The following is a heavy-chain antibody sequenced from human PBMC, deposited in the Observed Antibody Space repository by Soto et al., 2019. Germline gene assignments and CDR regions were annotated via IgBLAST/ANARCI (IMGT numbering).Heavy chain of an antibody. Sequence: SETLSLTCTVSGGSISNYYCDWIRQPAGKGLEWIGRIDTSGSTNYNPSLKSRVTMSVDTSKQEFSLKLSSVTAADTALYYCARGGQDFWSGPFDYWGRGALVTVSS. CDR1: GGSISNYY. CDR2: IDTSGST. J-gene: IGHJ4*02. V-gene: IGHV4-4*07. D-gene: IGHD3-3*01. CDR3: ARGGQDFWSGPFDY.